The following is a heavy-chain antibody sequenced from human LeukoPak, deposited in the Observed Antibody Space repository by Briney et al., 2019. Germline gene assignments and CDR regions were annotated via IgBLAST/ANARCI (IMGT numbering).Heavy chain of an antibody. J-gene: IGHJ4*02. V-gene: IGHV3-11*01. CDR1: GFTFSDYY. CDR2: ISGGGGNI. D-gene: IGHD2-2*01. CDR3: ARDCSSTSCLLGGRDY. Sequence: GGSLRLSCAASGFTFSDYYMSWIRQAPGKGLEWVSYISGGGGNIRYADSVKGRFTISRDNAKNSLYLQMSSLRAEDTAVYYCARDCSSTSCLLGGRDYWGQGTLVTVSS.